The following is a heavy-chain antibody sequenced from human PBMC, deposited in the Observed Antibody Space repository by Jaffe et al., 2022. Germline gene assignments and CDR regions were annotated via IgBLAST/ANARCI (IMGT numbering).Heavy chain of an antibody. CDR1: GYSISSGYY. CDR2: IYHSGST. V-gene: IGHV4-38-2*01. CDR3: ARYDYGGNDAFDI. Sequence: QVQLQESGPGLVKPSETLSLTCAVSGYSISSGYYWGWIRQPPGKGLEWIGSIYHSGSTYYNPSLKSRVTISVDTSKNQFSLKLSSVTAADTAVYYCARYDYGGNDAFDIWGQGTMVTVSS. D-gene: IGHD4-17*01. J-gene: IGHJ3*02.